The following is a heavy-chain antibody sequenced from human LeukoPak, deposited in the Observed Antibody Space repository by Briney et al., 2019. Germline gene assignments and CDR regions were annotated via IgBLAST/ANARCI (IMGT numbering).Heavy chain of an antibody. Sequence: SETLSLTCTVSGGYISSYYWSWIRQPPGKGLEWIGYIFNSGSINYNPSLKSRVTISVDTPKNQFSLKLSSVTAADTAVYFCALGDCSSTSCYVFDYWGQGTLVTVSS. D-gene: IGHD2-2*01. V-gene: IGHV4-59*01. CDR1: GGYISSYY. CDR3: ALGDCSSTSCYVFDY. CDR2: IFNSGSI. J-gene: IGHJ4*02.